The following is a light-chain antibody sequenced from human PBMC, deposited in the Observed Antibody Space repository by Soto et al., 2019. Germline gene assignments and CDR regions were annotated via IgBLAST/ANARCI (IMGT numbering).Light chain of an antibody. Sequence: EIVMTQSPATLSLSPGGRATLSCRASQSISEHLAWYQQKPGQAPRLLIYSASRRATGFPGRFSGSGSGTDFTLTISRLQSEDLAVYYCQQYNNWPWTFGQGTKV. CDR3: QQYNNWPWT. CDR1: QSISEH. J-gene: IGKJ1*01. CDR2: SAS. V-gene: IGKV3-15*01.